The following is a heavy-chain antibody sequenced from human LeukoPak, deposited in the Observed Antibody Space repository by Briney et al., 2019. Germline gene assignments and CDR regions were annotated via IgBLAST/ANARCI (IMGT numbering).Heavy chain of an antibody. Sequence: GGSLSLYCAASGFNSSSYSMNLVRQAAGHWLEWVSSISSSSSYIYYADSVKGRFTISRDNSKNTLYLQMNSLRAEDTAVYYCARGGDFFDYWGQGTLVTVST. J-gene: IGHJ4*02. CDR2: ISSSSSYI. CDR3: ARGGDFFDY. V-gene: IGHV3-21*04. CDR1: GFNSSSYS.